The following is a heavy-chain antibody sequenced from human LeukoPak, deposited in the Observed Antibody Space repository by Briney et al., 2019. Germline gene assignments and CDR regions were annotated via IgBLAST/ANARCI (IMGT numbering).Heavy chain of an antibody. CDR1: GGTFSSYA. CDR2: INPNSGGT. CDR3: ARGKASGSSAFDI. J-gene: IGHJ3*02. V-gene: IGHV1-2*02. D-gene: IGHD1-26*01. Sequence: ASVKVSCKASGGTFSSYAISWVRQAPGQGLEWMGGINPNSGGTNYAQKFQGRVTMTRDTSISTAYMELSRLRSDDTAVYYCARGKASGSSAFDIWGQGTRVTVSS.